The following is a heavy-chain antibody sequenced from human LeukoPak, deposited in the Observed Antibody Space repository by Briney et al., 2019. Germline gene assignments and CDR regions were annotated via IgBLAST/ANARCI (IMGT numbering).Heavy chain of an antibody. J-gene: IGHJ4*02. CDR2: ISYDGSNK. CDR1: GFTFSSYA. V-gene: IGHV3-30-3*01. D-gene: IGHD6-19*01. CDR3: AKGASIAVAGSENYFDY. Sequence: GRSLRLSCAASGFTFSSYAMHWVRQAPGKGLEWVAVISYDGSNKYYADSVKGRFTISRDNSKNTLYLQMNSLRAEDTAVYYCAKGASIAVAGSENYFDYWGQGTLVTVSS.